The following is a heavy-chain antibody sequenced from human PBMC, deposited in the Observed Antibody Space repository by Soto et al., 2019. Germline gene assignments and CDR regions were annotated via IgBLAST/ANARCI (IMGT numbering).Heavy chain of an antibody. V-gene: IGHV1-69*13. Sequence: ASVKVSCKASGGTFSSYAISWVRQAPGQGLEWMGGIIPIFGTANYAQKFQGRVTITADESTSTAYMELSSLRSEDTAVYYCARDIRIEYYYDSSADYYGMDVWGQGTTVTVSS. D-gene: IGHD3-22*01. CDR2: IIPIFGTA. J-gene: IGHJ6*02. CDR1: GGTFSSYA. CDR3: ARDIRIEYYYDSSADYYGMDV.